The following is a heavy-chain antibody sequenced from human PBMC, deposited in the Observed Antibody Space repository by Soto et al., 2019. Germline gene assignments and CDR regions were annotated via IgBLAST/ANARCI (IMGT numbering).Heavy chain of an antibody. CDR3: ARAGPTRGDY. D-gene: IGHD1-26*01. J-gene: IGHJ4*02. Sequence: PVGSLRLSCAASGFTFSSYGMHWVRQAPGKWLEWVAVISYDGSSKYYADSVKGRFTISRDNSKNTLYLQMNSLRAEDTAVYYCARAGPTRGDYGGQGTLVTVS. CDR2: ISYDGSSK. CDR1: GFTFSSYG. V-gene: IGHV3-30*03.